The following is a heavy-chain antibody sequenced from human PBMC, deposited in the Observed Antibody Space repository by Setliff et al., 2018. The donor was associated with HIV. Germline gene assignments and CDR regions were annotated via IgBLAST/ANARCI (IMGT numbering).Heavy chain of an antibody. CDR2: ISSASSFI. CDR1: GFTFSDFA. CDR3: ARDLWGTYNGYLHY. J-gene: IGHJ4*02. D-gene: IGHD1-20*01. V-gene: IGHV3-21*01. Sequence: GGSLRLSCAASGFTFSDFAMNWVRQAPGKGLEWVSSISSASSFIYYGDSVKGRFTISRDNAKNSLFLQMTNLTVDDTGLYFCARDLWGTYNGYLHYWGRGTLVTVSS.